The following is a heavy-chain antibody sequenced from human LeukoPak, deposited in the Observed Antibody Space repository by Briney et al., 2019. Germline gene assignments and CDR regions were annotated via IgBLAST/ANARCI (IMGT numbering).Heavy chain of an antibody. J-gene: IGHJ4*02. CDR3: ARATVYYGSAYYFDY. CDR1: GGSISSYY. V-gene: IGHV4-4*07. CDR2: IYTSGST. Sequence: SETLSLTCTVSGGSISSYYWSWIRQPAGKGLEWIGRIYTSGSTNYNPSLKSRVTMSVDTSKNQFSLKLSSVTAADTAVYYCARATVYYGSAYYFDYWGQGTLFTVSS. D-gene: IGHD3-10*01.